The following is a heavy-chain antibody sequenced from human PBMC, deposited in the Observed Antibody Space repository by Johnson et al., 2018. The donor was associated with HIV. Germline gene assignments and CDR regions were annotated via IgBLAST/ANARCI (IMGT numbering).Heavy chain of an antibody. J-gene: IGHJ3*02. Sequence: VQLVESGGGLVQPGGSLRLSCAASGFNVSSNYMSWVRQAPGKGLEWVSVIYSGGSTKYADSVRGRFTISRDNSKNTLYLQMNSLRAEDTALYYCAKDSSSWTRGAFDIWGQGTMVTVSS. CDR2: IYSGGST. CDR1: GFNVSSNY. CDR3: AKDSSSWTRGAFDI. V-gene: IGHV3-66*01. D-gene: IGHD6-13*01.